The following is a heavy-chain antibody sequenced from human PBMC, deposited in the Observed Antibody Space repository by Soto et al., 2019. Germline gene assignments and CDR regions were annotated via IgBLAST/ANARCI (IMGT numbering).Heavy chain of an antibody. CDR1: GFTFSSYG. D-gene: IGHD6-13*01. CDR2: ISGGGYST. Sequence: EVQLLESGGDLVQPGGSLRLSCAASGFTFSSYGMIWVRQTPGKGLDWVSAISGGGYSTYYADSVKGRFTISRDNSKNTLYLQMNSLRAEDTAVYYCAKLVESSSTYWDQGTLVTVSS. J-gene: IGHJ4*02. V-gene: IGHV3-23*01. CDR3: AKLVESSSTY.